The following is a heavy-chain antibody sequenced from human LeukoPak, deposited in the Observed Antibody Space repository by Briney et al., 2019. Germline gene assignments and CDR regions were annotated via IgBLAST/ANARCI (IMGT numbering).Heavy chain of an antibody. CDR1: GFTFSTYI. Sequence: GGSLRLSCAASGFTFSTYIMNWVRQAPGKGLEWVSSITSGSDYIFYADSVRGRFTISRDNAKNSLYLQMNSLRAEDTAVYYCAREADYYDSSGSGAFDIWGQGTMFTVSS. D-gene: IGHD3-22*01. CDR3: AREADYYDSSGSGAFDI. V-gene: IGHV3-21*01. J-gene: IGHJ3*02. CDR2: ITSGSDYI.